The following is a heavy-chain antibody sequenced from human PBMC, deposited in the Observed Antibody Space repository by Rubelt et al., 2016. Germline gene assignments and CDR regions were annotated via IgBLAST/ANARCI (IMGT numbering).Heavy chain of an antibody. Sequence: GQLVQSGAEVKKPGASVKVSCKASRYTFSDYYIQWVRQAPGQGLEWMGWINPNSGGTNYARKFQGRVTMSRDTSISTAYMELSRLRSDDTAVYYCARSHDSSGYYFFYWGQGNLVSVSS. V-gene: IGHV1-2*07. CDR2: INPNSGGT. D-gene: IGHD3-22*01. CDR1: RYTFSDYY. J-gene: IGHJ4*02. CDR3: ARSHDSSGYYFFY.